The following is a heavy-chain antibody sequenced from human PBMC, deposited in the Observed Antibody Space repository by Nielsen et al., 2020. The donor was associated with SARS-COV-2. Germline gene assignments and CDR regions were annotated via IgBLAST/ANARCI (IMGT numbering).Heavy chain of an antibody. CDR3: ARMRVTGFGELLSSDYYYYGMDV. CDR2: IDWDDDK. V-gene: IGHV2-70*01. J-gene: IGHJ6*02. D-gene: IGHD3-10*01. CDR1: GFSLSTSGVG. Sequence: SGLTLVKPTQTLTLTCTFSGFSLSTSGVGVSWIRQPPGKALEWLALIDWDDDKYYSTSLKTRLTISKDTSKNQVVLTMTNMDPVDTATYYCARMRVTGFGELLSSDYYYYGMDVWGQGTTVTVSS.